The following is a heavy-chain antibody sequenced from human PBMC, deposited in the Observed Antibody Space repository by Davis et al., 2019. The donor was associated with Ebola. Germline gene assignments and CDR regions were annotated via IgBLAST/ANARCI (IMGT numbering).Heavy chain of an antibody. D-gene: IGHD2-15*01. CDR3: AREWRVGWWPGESFDY. CDR1: GYTFTSYG. Sequence: ASVKVSCKASGYTFTSYGISWVRQAPGQGLEWMGWISSYNDNTNYAQKLQGRVTMTTDTSTSTAYMELRSLRSDDTAVYYCAREWRVGWWPGESFDYWGQGTLVTVSS. CDR2: ISSYNDNT. J-gene: IGHJ4*02. V-gene: IGHV1-18*01.